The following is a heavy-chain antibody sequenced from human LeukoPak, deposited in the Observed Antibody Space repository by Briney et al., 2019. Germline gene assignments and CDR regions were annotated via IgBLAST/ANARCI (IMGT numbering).Heavy chain of an antibody. Sequence: ASMKVSCKASGYTFTGYYMHWVRQAPGQGLEWMGWINPNSGGTNYAQKFQGRVTMTRDTSISTAYMELSRLRSDDTAVYYCARYYDSSGYYVYWGQGTLVTVSS. V-gene: IGHV1-2*02. CDR3: ARYYDSSGYYVY. CDR1: GYTFTGYY. J-gene: IGHJ4*02. CDR2: INPNSGGT. D-gene: IGHD3-22*01.